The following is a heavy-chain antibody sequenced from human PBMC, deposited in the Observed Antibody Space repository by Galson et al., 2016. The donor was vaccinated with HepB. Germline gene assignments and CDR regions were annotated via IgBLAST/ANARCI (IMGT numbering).Heavy chain of an antibody. CDR3: ARDRGADDYGDNRDGMDV. CDR1: GYVFTSYY. J-gene: IGHJ6*02. V-gene: IGHV5-51*01. CDR2: IYPGDSDT. D-gene: IGHD4-17*01. Sequence: QSGAEVKKPGEPLTISCKGSGYVFTSYYIAWVRQRPGKGLEWMGMIYPGDSDTKYSPSFQGQVTISADRSIRVVYLQWSSLKTSDTATYFCARDRGADDYGDNRDGMDVWGQGTTVTVAS.